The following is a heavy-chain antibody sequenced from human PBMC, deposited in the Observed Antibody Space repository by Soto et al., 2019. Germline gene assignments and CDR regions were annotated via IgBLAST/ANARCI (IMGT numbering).Heavy chain of an antibody. D-gene: IGHD4-17*01. CDR3: ARSPEATVTAFDY. V-gene: IGHV4-31*01. CDR1: GGSISSGGYY. CDR2: IYYSGST. J-gene: IGHJ4*02. Sequence: QVQLQESGPGLVKPSQTLSLTCTVSGGSISSGGYYWSWIRQHPGKGLEWIGYIYYSGSTYYNPSLKRPVTISLDTSKNHFSLKLTSVTAADTAVYYCARSPEATVTAFDYWGQGTLVTVSS.